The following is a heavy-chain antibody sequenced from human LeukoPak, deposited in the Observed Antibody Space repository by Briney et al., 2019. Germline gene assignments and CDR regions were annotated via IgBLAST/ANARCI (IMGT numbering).Heavy chain of an antibody. CDR3: ARNPHCSTSCYNGGIYMDV. D-gene: IGHD2-2*01. CDR1: GYSISSGYY. V-gene: IGHV4-38-2*01. CDR2: IWHSGNT. J-gene: IGHJ6*03. Sequence: KASETLSLTCAVSGYSISSGYYWGWIRQPPGKGLEWIGSIWHSGNTYYNSSLSSRVTISVDTSKNQFSLKLTSVTAADTAVYYCARNPHCSTSCYNGGIYMDVWGKGTTVTVSS.